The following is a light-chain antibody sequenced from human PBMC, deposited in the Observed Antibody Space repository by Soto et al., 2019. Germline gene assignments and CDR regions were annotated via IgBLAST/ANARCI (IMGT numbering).Light chain of an antibody. J-gene: IGLJ1*01. CDR2: EGT. V-gene: IGLV2-23*01. CDR1: SSDVGSYNL. CDR3: CSYAGSSTFV. Sequence: QSVLTQPASVSGSPGQSITISCTGTSSDVGSYNLVSWYQQHPGKAPKLIIYEGTRRPPGVSNRLSGSKSGNTASLTISGLQADDEADYYCCSYAGSSTFVFGTGTKVTVL.